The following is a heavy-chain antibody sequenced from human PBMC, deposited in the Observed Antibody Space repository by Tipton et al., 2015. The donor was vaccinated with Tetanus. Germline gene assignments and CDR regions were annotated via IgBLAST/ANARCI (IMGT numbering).Heavy chain of an antibody. CDR2: IYSGGST. CDR3: AREAGGVISFFDF. Sequence: SLRLSCAASGFTVSSNYMSWVRQAPGKGLEWVSVIYSGGSTYYADSVKGRFTISRDSSKNTVYLQMNSLRAEDTAVYYCAREAGGVISFFDFWGQGTLVTVSS. D-gene: IGHD2-21*01. V-gene: IGHV3-53*01. J-gene: IGHJ4*02. CDR1: GFTVSSNY.